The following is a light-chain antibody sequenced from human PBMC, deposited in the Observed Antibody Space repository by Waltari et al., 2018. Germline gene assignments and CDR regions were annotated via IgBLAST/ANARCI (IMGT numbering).Light chain of an antibody. Sequence: QSALTPPASVSGSPGQSIPISCTGTSRHVGGSNYASWYQQHPGKATKLMIYELSNRPSGGSNRFSGSKSGNTASLTISGLQAEDEADYYCSSYTSSSSVVFGGGTKLTVL. CDR2: ELS. J-gene: IGLJ2*01. CDR3: SSYTSSSSVV. V-gene: IGLV2-14*01. CDR1: SRHVGGSNY.